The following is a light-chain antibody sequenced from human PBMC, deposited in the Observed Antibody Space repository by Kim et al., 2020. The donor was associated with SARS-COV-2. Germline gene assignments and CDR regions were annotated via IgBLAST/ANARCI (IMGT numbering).Light chain of an antibody. CDR3: QVWDTTAV. CDR1: NSEKKN. CDR2: RDR. V-gene: IGLV3-9*01. Sequence: VSVALRQKATITRGGNNSEKKNVHWYQQKPGQAPVVVIYRDRNRPSGIPERFSGSNSGNAATLTISRAQAGDEADYYCQVWDTTAVFGGGTKLTVL. J-gene: IGLJ2*01.